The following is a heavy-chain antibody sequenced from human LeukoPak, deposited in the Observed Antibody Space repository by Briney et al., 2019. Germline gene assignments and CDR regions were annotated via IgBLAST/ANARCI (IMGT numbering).Heavy chain of an antibody. Sequence: ASVKVSCKASGGTFSSYTISWVRQAPGQGLEWMGTIIPILGIANYAQKFQGRVTITADKSTSTAYMELSSLRSEDTAVYYCARGWYYYDSSGSDAFDIWGQGTMVTVSS. CDR1: GGTFSSYT. V-gene: IGHV1-69*02. CDR3: ARGWYYYDSSGSDAFDI. D-gene: IGHD3-22*01. CDR2: IIPILGIA. J-gene: IGHJ3*02.